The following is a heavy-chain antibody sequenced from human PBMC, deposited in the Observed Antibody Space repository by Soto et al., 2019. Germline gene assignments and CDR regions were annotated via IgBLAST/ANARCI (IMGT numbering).Heavy chain of an antibody. J-gene: IGHJ6*01. CDR1: GASIDSYY. D-gene: IGHD3-22*01. CDR3: ARDRTHFDSSAYYSGLDV. CDR2: IYYSGST. Sequence: PSETLSLTCTVSGASIDSYYWNWIRQPPGKGLEWIGYIYYSGSTTYNPSLKTRVTISVDRSKNQFSLKLTSVTAADTAVYYCARDRTHFDSSAYYSGLDVWGQGNTVTVSS. V-gene: IGHV4-59*13.